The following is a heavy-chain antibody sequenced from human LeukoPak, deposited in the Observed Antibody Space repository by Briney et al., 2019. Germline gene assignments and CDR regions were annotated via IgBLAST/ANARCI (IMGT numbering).Heavy chain of an antibody. CDR3: ARGHGAARPRLFWFDP. D-gene: IGHD6-6*01. CDR1: GFTFSSYA. Sequence: GSLRLSCAASGFTFSSYAMSWGRQAPGKGLEWVGEINHSGSTNYNPSLKSRVTISVDASKNQFSLKLSSVTAADTAVYYCARGHGAARPRLFWFDPWGQGTLVTVSS. J-gene: IGHJ5*02. V-gene: IGHV4-34*01. CDR2: INHSGST.